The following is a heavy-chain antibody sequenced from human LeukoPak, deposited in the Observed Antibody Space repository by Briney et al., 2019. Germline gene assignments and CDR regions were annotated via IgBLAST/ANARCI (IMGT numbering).Heavy chain of an antibody. V-gene: IGHV3-49*04. CDR3: TRNAGKFRDYYYGMDV. CDR1: GFTFGDYA. J-gene: IGHJ6*02. Sequence: GSLRLSCTASGFTFGDYAMSWVRQAPGKGLEWVGFIRSKAYGGTTEYAASVKGRFTISRDDSKSIAYLQMNSLKTEDTAVYYCTRNAGKFRDYYYGMDVWGQGTTVTVSS. D-gene: IGHD4-23*01. CDR2: IRSKAYGGTT.